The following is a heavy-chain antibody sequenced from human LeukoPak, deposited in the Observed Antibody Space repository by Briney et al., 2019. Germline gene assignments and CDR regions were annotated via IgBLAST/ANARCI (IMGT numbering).Heavy chain of an antibody. CDR1: GFTFSDYY. J-gene: IGHJ4*02. Sequence: GGSLRLSCAASGFTFSDYYMSWIRQAPGKGPEWFSDISSSRYTNYADSVKGRFTISRDNAKNSLYLQMNSLRAEDTAVYYCARDPVDTGGAIYWGQGTLVTVSS. D-gene: IGHD2-21*01. V-gene: IGHV3-11*06. CDR3: ARDPVDTGGAIY. CDR2: ISSSRYT.